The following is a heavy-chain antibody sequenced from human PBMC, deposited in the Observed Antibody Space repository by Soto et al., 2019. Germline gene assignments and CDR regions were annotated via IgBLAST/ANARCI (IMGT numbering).Heavy chain of an antibody. V-gene: IGHV1-69*13. Sequence: GASVKVSCKASGGTFRSYAISWVRQAPGQGLEWMGGIIPIFGTTNYAQKFQGRVTITADESTSTAYMELSSLRSEDTAVYYCASPHTPPDIVATIYCGGDCSPTHYYYYYGMDVWGQGTTVTVSS. D-gene: IGHD2-21*02. CDR1: GGTFRSYA. J-gene: IGHJ6*02. CDR2: IIPIFGTT. CDR3: ASPHTPPDIVATIYCGGDCSPTHYYYYYGMDV.